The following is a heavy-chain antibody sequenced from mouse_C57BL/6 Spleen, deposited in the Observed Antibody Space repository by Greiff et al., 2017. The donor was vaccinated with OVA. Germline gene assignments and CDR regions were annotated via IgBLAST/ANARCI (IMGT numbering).Heavy chain of an antibody. V-gene: IGHV1-19*01. CDR1: GYTFTDYY. Sequence: VQLKESGPVLVKPGASVKMSCKASGYTFTDYYMNWVKQSHGKSLEWIGVINPYNGGTSYNQKFKGKATLTVDKSSSTAYMELNSLTSEDSAVYYCARFFTTVVATDAMDYWGQGTSVTVSS. CDR2: INPYNGGT. D-gene: IGHD1-1*01. J-gene: IGHJ4*01. CDR3: ARFFTTVVATDAMDY.